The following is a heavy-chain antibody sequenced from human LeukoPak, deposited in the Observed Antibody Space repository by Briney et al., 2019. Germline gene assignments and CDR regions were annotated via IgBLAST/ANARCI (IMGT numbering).Heavy chain of an antibody. Sequence: QAGGSLRLSCAASGFTFSNYWVSWVRQAPGKGLEWVANIKEDGSEKNYVDSVKGRFTISRDNAKNTLYLQMNSLRAEDTAVYYCARVQGHPPNGLDVWGQGIMVTVSS. J-gene: IGHJ3*01. CDR2: IKEDGSEK. D-gene: IGHD2-8*01. CDR1: GFTFSNYW. V-gene: IGHV3-7*01. CDR3: ARVQGHPPNGLDV.